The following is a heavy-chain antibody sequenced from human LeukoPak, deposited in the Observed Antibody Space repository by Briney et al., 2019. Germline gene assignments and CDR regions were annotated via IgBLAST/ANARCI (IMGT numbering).Heavy chain of an antibody. D-gene: IGHD4-11*01. Sequence: ASVKASCKAFGGTLRSYAISWVRQGPGRGLVWMGGIIPIFGTANYAQKFQGRVTITTDESTSTAYMELSSLRSEDTAVYYCARALDSNYIDYWGQGTLVTVSS. J-gene: IGHJ4*02. CDR1: GGTLRSYA. CDR3: ARALDSNYIDY. V-gene: IGHV1-69*05. CDR2: IIPIFGTA.